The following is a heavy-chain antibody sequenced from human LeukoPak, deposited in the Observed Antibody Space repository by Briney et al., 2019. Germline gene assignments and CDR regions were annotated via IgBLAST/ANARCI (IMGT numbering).Heavy chain of an antibody. V-gene: IGHV4-38-2*01. Sequence: SETLSLNCAVSGYSISSGYYWGWIRQPPGKGLEWIGSIYHSGSTYYNPSLKSRVTISVDTSKNQFSLKLSSVTAADTAVYYCARRARGAPFDYWGQGTLVTVSS. CDR2: IYHSGST. CDR3: ARRARGAPFDY. D-gene: IGHD3-10*01. J-gene: IGHJ4*02. CDR1: GYSISSGYY.